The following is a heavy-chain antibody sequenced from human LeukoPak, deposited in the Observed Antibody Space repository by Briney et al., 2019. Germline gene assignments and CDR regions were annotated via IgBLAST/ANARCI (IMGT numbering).Heavy chain of an antibody. CDR3: ARVSSVQNDLALPEGFDP. CDR2: IIPIFGTA. CDR1: GGTFSSYA. D-gene: IGHD3-3*01. V-gene: IGHV1-69*05. J-gene: IGHJ5*02. Sequence: SVKVSCKASGGTFSSYAISWVRQAPGQGLEWMGGIIPIFGTANYAQKFQGRVTITTDESTSTAYMELSSLRSEDTAVYYCARVSSVQNDLALPEGFDPWGQGTLVTVSS.